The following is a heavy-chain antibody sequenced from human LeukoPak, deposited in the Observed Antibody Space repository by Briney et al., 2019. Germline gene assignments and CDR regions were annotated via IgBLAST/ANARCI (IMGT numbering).Heavy chain of an antibody. CDR1: GFSFSSYA. D-gene: IGHD4-23*01. J-gene: IGHJ4*02. CDR2: ISGSGGST. Sequence: GGSLRLSCAASGFSFSSYAMSWVRQAPGKGLEWVSAISGSGGSTYYADSVKGRFTISRDNSKNTLYLQMNSLRAEDTAVYYCAKTTTVVTPFDRSDYWGKGTLVTVSS. CDR3: AKTTTVVTPFDRSDY. V-gene: IGHV3-23*01.